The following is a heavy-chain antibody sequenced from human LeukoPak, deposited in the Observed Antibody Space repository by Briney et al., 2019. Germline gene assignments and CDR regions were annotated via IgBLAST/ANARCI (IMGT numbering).Heavy chain of an antibody. CDR2: INHSGST. D-gene: IGHD6-6*01. J-gene: IGHJ4*02. CDR3: AGSIAARLDY. Sequence: PSETLSLTCAVYGGSFSDYYWSWIRQPPGKGLEWIGEINHSGSTNYNPSLKSRVTIPVDTSKNQFSLKLSSVTAADTAVYYCAGSIAARLDYWGQGTLVTVSS. V-gene: IGHV4-34*01. CDR1: GGSFSDYY.